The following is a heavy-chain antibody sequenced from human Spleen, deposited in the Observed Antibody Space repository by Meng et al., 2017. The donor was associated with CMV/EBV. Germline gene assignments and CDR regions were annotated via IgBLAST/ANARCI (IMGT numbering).Heavy chain of an antibody. CDR2: IYAGGGT. CDR1: GFTVSTNY. V-gene: IGHV3-53*01. D-gene: IGHD2-2*01. J-gene: IGHJ4*02. Sequence: GESLKISCAASGFTVSTNYMSWVRQAPGKGLEWVSVIYAGGGTYYADSAKGRFTVSRDDSKNTLYLQMNSLRAEDTALYYCAKAEGIWLYGGNTEFRYWGQGTLVTVSS. CDR3: AKAEGIWLYGGNTEFRY.